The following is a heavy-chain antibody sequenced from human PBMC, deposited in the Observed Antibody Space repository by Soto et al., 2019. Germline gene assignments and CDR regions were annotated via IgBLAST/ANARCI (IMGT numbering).Heavy chain of an antibody. CDR1: GLTFSSYW. Sequence: GGSLRLSCVVSGLTFSSYWKHWVRQAPGEGLVGVSRISSDGSSTSYLDSVKGRFTISRDNAKNTLYLQMNSLRAEDTALYYCARAWEASVINWFDPWGQGTLVTVSS. D-gene: IGHD1-26*01. CDR2: ISSDGSST. V-gene: IGHV3-74*01. J-gene: IGHJ5*02. CDR3: ARAWEASVINWFDP.